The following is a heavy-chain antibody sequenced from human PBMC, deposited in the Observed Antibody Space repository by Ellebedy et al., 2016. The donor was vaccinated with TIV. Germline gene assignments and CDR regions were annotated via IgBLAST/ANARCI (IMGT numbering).Heavy chain of an antibody. Sequence: GGSLRLXXAASGFTFRNYPMTWVRQAPGKGLEWVAAVSGSGGNTYYADSVKGRFTISRDNSKNTLYLQMNSLRAEDTALYYCAKIFSARGDDFDIWGQGTMVTVSS. CDR1: GFTFRNYP. V-gene: IGHV3-23*01. J-gene: IGHJ3*02. D-gene: IGHD2-15*01. CDR2: VSGSGGNT. CDR3: AKIFSARGDDFDI.